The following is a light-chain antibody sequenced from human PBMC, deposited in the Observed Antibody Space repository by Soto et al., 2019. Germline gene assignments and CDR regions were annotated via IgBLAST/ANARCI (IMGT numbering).Light chain of an antibody. CDR1: QSLNRW. J-gene: IGKJ1*01. CDR2: EAS. V-gene: IGKV1-5*03. Sequence: DIQMTQSPSRLSASVGDKVTITFRASQSLNRWLAWYQQKPGKAPKLLIYEASSLESGVPSRFSGRGSGTEFTLTISSLQPDDFATYYCQQYSGYSRTFGQGTKV. CDR3: QQYSGYSRT.